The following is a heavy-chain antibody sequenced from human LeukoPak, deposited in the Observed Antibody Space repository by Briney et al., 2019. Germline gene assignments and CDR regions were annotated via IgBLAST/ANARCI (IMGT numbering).Heavy chain of an antibody. J-gene: IGHJ4*02. V-gene: IGHV4-34*01. CDR2: INHSGST. CDR3: ARENSGSYREFDY. Sequence: PSETLSLTCAVYGGSFSGYYWSWIRQPPGKGLEWIGEINHSGSTNYNPSLKSRVTISVDTSKNQLSLKLSSVTAADTAVFYCARENSGSYREFDYWGQGTLVTVSS. CDR1: GGSFSGYY. D-gene: IGHD1-26*01.